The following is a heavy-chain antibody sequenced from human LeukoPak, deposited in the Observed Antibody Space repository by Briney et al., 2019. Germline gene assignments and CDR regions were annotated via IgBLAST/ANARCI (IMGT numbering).Heavy chain of an antibody. CDR2: IYYSGST. CDR1: GGSISSYY. V-gene: IGHV4-59*01. CDR3: ARGTQRDSDY. J-gene: IGHJ4*02. D-gene: IGHD6-25*01. Sequence: PSETLSLTCTVSGGSISSYYWSWIRQPPGKGLEWKGLEWIGYIYYSGSTNYNPSLKSRVTISVDTSKNEFSLKLSSVTAADTAVYYCARGTQRDSDYWGQGTLVTVSS.